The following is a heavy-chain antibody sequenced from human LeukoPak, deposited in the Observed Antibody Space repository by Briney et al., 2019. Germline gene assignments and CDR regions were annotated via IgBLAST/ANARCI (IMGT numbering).Heavy chain of an antibody. CDR1: GGSISSYS. CDR3: ARDKWVDYYYYGMDV. Sequence: PSETLSLTCAVSGGSISSYSSSWIRQPPGKGLEWVGYIYYSGSTNYNPSLKSRVTISVDTYKNQFSLKLSSVTAADTAVYYCARDKWVDYYYYGMDVWGQGTTVTVSS. V-gene: IGHV4-59*01. CDR2: IYYSGST. D-gene: IGHD6-19*01. J-gene: IGHJ6*02.